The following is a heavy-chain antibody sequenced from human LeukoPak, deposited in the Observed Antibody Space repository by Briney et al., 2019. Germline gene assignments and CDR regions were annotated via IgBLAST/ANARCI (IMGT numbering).Heavy chain of an antibody. J-gene: IGHJ4*02. CDR2: MDGDGINT. CDR1: GFSFSEYW. CDR3: ARASFRGFDY. Sequence: PGRSLRLSCAASGFSFSEYWMHWVRQAPGKGLVWVSRMDGDGINTNYADSVKGRFTISRDNAKKTLYLQMNSLRVEDTAVYYCARASFRGFDYWGQGTLVTVSS. V-gene: IGHV3-74*01. D-gene: IGHD3-16*01.